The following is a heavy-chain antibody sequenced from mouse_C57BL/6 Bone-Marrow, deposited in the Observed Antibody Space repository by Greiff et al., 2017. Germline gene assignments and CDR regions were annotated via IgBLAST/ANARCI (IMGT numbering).Heavy chain of an antibody. CDR2: INPNNGGT. CDR3: ARFYYSNPLDY. CDR1: GYTFTDYN. V-gene: IGHV1-18*01. Sequence: EVKVVESGPELVKPGASVKIPCKASGYTFTDYNMDWVKQSHGKSLEWIGDINPNNGGTIYNQKFKGKATLTVDKSSSTAYMELRSLTSEDTAVYYCARFYYSNPLDYWGQGTSVTVSS. D-gene: IGHD2-5*01. J-gene: IGHJ4*01.